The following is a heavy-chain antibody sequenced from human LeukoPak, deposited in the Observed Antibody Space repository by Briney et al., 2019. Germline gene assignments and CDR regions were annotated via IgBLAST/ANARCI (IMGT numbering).Heavy chain of an antibody. V-gene: IGHV3-48*03. CDR3: ARGGVDY. D-gene: IGHD3-16*01. Sequence: PGGSLRLSCAASGFTFSNYEMNWVRQAPGKGLEWVSYISSSGSTKYYADSVKGRFTISRDNAKSSLGLQMNSLRAEDTAVYYCARGGVDYWGQGTLVTVSS. J-gene: IGHJ4*02. CDR2: ISSSGSTK. CDR1: GFTFSNYE.